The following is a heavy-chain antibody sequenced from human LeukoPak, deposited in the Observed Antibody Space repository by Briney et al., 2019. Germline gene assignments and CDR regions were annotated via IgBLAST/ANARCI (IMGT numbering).Heavy chain of an antibody. D-gene: IGHD3-10*01. V-gene: IGHV3-33*01. Sequence: GGSLRLSCAASGFTFSSYGMHWVRQAPGKGLEWVAVIWSDRSNKNYADSVKGRFTISRDNSKNTLYLQMNSLRVEDTAMYYCATDIGSAPFDYWGQGTLVTVSS. J-gene: IGHJ4*02. CDR2: IWSDRSNK. CDR1: GFTFSSYG. CDR3: ATDIGSAPFDY.